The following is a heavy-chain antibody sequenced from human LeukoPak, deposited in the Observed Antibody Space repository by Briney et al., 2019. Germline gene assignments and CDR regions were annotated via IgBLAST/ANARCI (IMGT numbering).Heavy chain of an antibody. CDR1: GFTFSDFP. D-gene: IGHD1-14*01. CDR2: IKRKSDGGTT. CDR3: TTELDVRPNHY. J-gene: IGHJ4*02. Sequence: GGSLRLSCAASGFTFSDFPMIWVRQAPGKGLEWVGRIKRKSDGGTTDYAAPVKGRFTISRDDSKNTLYLQMNSLKSEDTAVYYCTTELDVRPNHYWGQGTLVTVSS. V-gene: IGHV3-15*01.